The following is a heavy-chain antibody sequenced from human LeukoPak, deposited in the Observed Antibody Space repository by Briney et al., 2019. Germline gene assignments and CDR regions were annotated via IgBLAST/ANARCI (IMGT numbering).Heavy chain of an antibody. V-gene: IGHV4-59*01. CDR2: IYYSGST. Sequence: SETLSLTCTVSGGSISSYYWSWIRQPPGKGLEWIGYIYYSGSTNYNPSLKSRVTISVDTSKNQFSLKLSSVTAADTAAYYCARDRGRDYYDSSGYEYYFDYWGQGTLVTVSS. D-gene: IGHD3-22*01. CDR1: GGSISSYY. J-gene: IGHJ4*02. CDR3: ARDRGRDYYDSSGYEYYFDY.